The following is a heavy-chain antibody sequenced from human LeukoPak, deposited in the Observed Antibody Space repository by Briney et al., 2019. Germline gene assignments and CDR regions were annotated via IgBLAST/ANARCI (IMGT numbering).Heavy chain of an antibody. D-gene: IGHD2-2*01. Sequence: PGGSLRLSCAASGFTFSSYAMHWVRQAPGKGLEWVAVISYDGSNKYYADSVKGRFTISRDNSKNTLYLQMNSLRAEDTAVYYCARDGPDIVVVPAAIWGQGTLVTVSS. J-gene: IGHJ4*02. V-gene: IGHV3-30-3*01. CDR2: ISYDGSNK. CDR3: ARDGPDIVVVPAAI. CDR1: GFTFSSYA.